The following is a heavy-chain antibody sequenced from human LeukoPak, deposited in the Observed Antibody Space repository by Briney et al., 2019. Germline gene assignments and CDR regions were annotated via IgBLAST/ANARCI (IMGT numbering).Heavy chain of an antibody. D-gene: IGHD6-19*01. V-gene: IGHV3-30*18. J-gene: IGHJ4*02. CDR2: ISYDGSNK. CDR3: AKDFYSSGWYFDY. CDR1: GFTFSSYG. Sequence: PGGSLRLSCAASGFTFSSYGMHWVRQAPGKGLEWVAVISYDGSNKYYADSVKGRSTISRDNSKNTLYLQMNSLRAEDTAVYYCAKDFYSSGWYFDYWGQGTLVTVSS.